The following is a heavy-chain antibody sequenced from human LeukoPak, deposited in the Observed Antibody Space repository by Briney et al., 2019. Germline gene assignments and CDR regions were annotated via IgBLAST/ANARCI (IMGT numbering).Heavy chain of an antibody. CDR1: GYTFTNYG. V-gene: IGHV1-3*04. CDR2: INTGNGNT. J-gene: IGHJ1*01. Sequence: ATVKVSCKTSGYTFTNYGMHWVRQAPRQSLEWMGWINTGNGNTKSSQKFQDRVTLSRDTSASTAYMELNSLSSEDTAVYYCARVPLHDASGHYYSHWGQGTLVTVSS. CDR3: ARVPLHDASGHYYSH. D-gene: IGHD3-22*01.